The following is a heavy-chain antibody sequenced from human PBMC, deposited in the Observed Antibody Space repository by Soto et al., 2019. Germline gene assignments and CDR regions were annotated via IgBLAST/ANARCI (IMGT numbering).Heavy chain of an antibody. J-gene: IGHJ4*02. CDR1: GFTVDNNY. CDR3: ARDRSADVVVNAAFDT. D-gene: IGHD3-22*01. V-gene: IGHV3-66*01. CDR2: MYSAGDT. Sequence: AGSLSLSCAASGFTVDNNYMSWVRQAPRGGREEMTVMYSAGDTYYADSVRGRFTISRDSSTNTLFLEMHSLIVDETAVYYCARDRSADVVVNAAFDTWGKGPLVTVPS.